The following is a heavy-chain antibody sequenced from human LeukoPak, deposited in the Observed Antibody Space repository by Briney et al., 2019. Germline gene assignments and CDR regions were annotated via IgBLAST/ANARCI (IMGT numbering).Heavy chain of an antibody. CDR1: GYTFTSYG. D-gene: IGHD6-6*01. Sequence: RGAPVKVSCKASGYTFTSYGISWVRQAPGQGLEWMGWISAYNGNTNYAQKLQGRVTMTTDTSTSTAYMELRSLRSDDTAVYYCARGGAARGNNWFDPWGQGTLVTVSS. V-gene: IGHV1-18*01. CDR3: ARGGAARGNNWFDP. J-gene: IGHJ5*02. CDR2: ISAYNGNT.